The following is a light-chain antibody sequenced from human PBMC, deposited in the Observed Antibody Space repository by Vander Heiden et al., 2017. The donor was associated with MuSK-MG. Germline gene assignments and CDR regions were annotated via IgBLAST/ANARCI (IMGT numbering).Light chain of an antibody. Sequence: QSARTQPASLSGSPGQSITISCTGTSSDVGGYNYVSWYQQHPGKPPTLMIYDVSHRPSGVSDRFAGSKPGNTASLTISGLQAEDEADYYCSSYTSSSTLVVFGGGTKLTVL. CDR3: SSYTSSSTLVV. CDR2: DVS. CDR1: SSDVGGYNY. V-gene: IGLV2-14*01. J-gene: IGLJ2*01.